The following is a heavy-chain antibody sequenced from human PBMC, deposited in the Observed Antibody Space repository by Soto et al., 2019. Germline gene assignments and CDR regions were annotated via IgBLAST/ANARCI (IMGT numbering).Heavy chain of an antibody. V-gene: IGHV5-10-1*01. D-gene: IGHD2-15*01. J-gene: IGHJ4*02. CDR3: ARSGYCSAGSCYHLDY. Sequence: GESLKISCEAPGYSFSSSWISWVRQMPGKGLEWMGRIDPSDSYINYSPSFQGHITISADKSITAAYLQWSSLKASDTAIYYCARSGYCSAGSCYHLDYWGQGTLVTVSS. CDR1: GYSFSSSW. CDR2: IDPSDSYI.